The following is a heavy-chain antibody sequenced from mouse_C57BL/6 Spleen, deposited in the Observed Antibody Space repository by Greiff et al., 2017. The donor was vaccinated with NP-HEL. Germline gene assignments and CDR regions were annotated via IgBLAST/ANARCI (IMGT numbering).Heavy chain of an antibody. CDR3: ARRSNSHYYAMDY. D-gene: IGHD2-5*01. V-gene: IGHV14-2*01. CDR1: GFNIKDYY. J-gene: IGHJ4*01. Sequence: EVKLPESGAELVKPGASVKLSCTASGFNIKDYYMHWVKQRTEQGLEWIGRIDPEDGETKYAPKFQGKATITADTSSNTAYLQLSSLTSEDTAVYYCARRSNSHYYAMDYWGQGTSVTVSS. CDR2: IDPEDGET.